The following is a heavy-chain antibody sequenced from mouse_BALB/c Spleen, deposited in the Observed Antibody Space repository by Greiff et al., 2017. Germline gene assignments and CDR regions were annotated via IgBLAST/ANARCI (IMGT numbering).Heavy chain of an antibody. J-gene: IGHJ2*01. CDR3: TRLEGNYYFDY. D-gene: IGHD2-1*01. CDR1: GYTFTSYW. CDR2: IDPSDSYT. Sequence: VQLQQPGAELVKPGASVKMSCKASGYTFTSYWMHWVKQRPGQGLEWIGTIDPSDSYTSYNQKFKGKATLTVDTSSSTAYMQLSSLTSEDSAVYYCTRLEGNYYFDYWGQGTTLTVSS. V-gene: IGHV1S127*01.